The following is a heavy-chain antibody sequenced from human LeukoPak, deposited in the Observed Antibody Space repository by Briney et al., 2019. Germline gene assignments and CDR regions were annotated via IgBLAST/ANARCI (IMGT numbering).Heavy chain of an antibody. Sequence: GASVKVSCKASGYTFTSYGISWVRQAPGQGLEWMGWINPNSGGTNYAQKFQGRVTMTRDTSIRTAYMELSRLRSDDTALYYCARECSGGSCPTAALSTFDPWGQGTLVTVSS. CDR2: INPNSGGT. V-gene: IGHV1-2*02. CDR3: ARECSGGSCPTAALSTFDP. D-gene: IGHD2-15*01. CDR1: GYTFTSYG. J-gene: IGHJ5*02.